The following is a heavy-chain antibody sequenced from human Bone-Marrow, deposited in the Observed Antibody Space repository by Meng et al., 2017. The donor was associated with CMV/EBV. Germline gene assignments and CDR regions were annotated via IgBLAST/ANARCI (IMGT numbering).Heavy chain of an antibody. Sequence: GESLKISCAASGFTFSSYSMNWVRQAPGKGLEWVSSISSSSSYIYYADSVKGRFTISRDNSKNTLYLQMNSLRAEDTAVYYCARDISDLFWSGSLYYYYGMDVWGQGTTVTVSS. CDR2: ISSSSSYI. J-gene: IGHJ6*02. D-gene: IGHD3-3*01. V-gene: IGHV3-21*01. CDR1: GFTFSSYS. CDR3: ARDISDLFWSGSLYYYYGMDV.